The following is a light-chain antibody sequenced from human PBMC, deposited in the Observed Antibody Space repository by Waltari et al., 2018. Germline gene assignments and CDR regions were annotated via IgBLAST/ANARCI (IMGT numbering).Light chain of an antibody. J-gene: IGKJ1*01. CDR2: EAS. CDR1: QRVSRS. Sequence: EIVLTQSPGTLSLSPGEGATLSCRASQRVSRSLAWYPQKVGQPPRLLIYEASSRATGIPDRFSGSGSGTDFSLTISRLEPEDFAVYYCQEYGTLPATFGQGTKVEIK. V-gene: IGKV3-20*01. CDR3: QEYGTLPAT.